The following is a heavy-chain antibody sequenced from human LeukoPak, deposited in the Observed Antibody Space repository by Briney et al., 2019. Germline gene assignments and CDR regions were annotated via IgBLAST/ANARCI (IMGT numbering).Heavy chain of an antibody. Sequence: AGGSLRLSCAASGLTFSSYGMHWVRQAPGKGLEWVAVIWNDGRNKYYADSVKGRFTISRDNSKNTLYLQMNSLRAEDTAVYYCARDQHDRYFDYWGQGTLVTVSS. CDR2: IWNDGRNK. CDR3: ARDQHDRYFDY. J-gene: IGHJ4*02. CDR1: GLTFSSYG. V-gene: IGHV3-33*01.